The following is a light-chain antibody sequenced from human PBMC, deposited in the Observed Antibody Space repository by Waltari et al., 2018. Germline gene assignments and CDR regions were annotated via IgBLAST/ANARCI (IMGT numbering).Light chain of an antibody. J-gene: IGLJ1*01. CDR2: EDN. CDR1: SSGVGSYNL. Sequence: QSALTQPASVSASPGQSITISCAGTSSGVGSYNLVSWYQQHPGRAPKLIIYEDNKRPSGVSSRFSGSKSGNTASLTISGLQTEDEAEYYCFSYAGSNIYVFASGTKVTVL. CDR3: FSYAGSNIYV. V-gene: IGLV2-23*01.